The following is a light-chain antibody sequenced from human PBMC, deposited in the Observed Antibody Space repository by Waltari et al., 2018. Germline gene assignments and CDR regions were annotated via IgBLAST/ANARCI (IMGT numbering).Light chain of an antibody. Sequence: DIQLTQSPSFLSASVGDRVTITCRASQGINIYLAWYQQKPGKAPKLLIYAASTLQRGVPSRFSGSGSGTEFTLTISSLQAEDVAVYYCQQYYTTPLTFGPGTKVDIK. J-gene: IGKJ3*01. CDR1: QGINIY. CDR3: QQYYTTPLT. V-gene: IGKV1-9*01. CDR2: AAS.